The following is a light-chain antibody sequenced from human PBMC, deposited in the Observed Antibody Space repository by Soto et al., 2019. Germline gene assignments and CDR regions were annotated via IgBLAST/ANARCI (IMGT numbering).Light chain of an antibody. V-gene: IGLV2-14*01. Sequence: QSALTQPASVSGSPGQSITISCTGTSSDVGGYNYVSWYQQHPGKAPKLMIYDVSNRPSGVSNRFSGAKSGNTASLTISGLQAEDEVDYYCSSYTSSSYLYVFGTGTKVTVL. J-gene: IGLJ1*01. CDR1: SSDVGGYNY. CDR3: SSYTSSSYLYV. CDR2: DVS.